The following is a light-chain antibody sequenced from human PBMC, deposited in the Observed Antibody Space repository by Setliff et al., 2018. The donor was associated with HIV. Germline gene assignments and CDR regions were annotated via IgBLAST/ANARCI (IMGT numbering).Light chain of an antibody. V-gene: IGKV3D-15*01. CDR2: GTT. Sequence: EIVMTQSPATLSVSPGERATLSCRASQSVTSNLAWYQQKPGQAPRFLIYGTTTRATGIPARFSGSGSGTEFTLTISSLQSEDFAVYYCQQYNTWPGTFGQGTKVDIK. CDR1: QSVTSN. CDR3: QQYNTWPGT. J-gene: IGKJ1*01.